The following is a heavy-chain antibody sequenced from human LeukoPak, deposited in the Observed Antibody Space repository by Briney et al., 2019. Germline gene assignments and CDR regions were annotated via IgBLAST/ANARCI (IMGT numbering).Heavy chain of an antibody. CDR3: ARDAVLRYFDPQPYYFDY. D-gene: IGHD3-9*01. Sequence: PSETLSLTCAVYGGSFSGYYWSWIRQPPGKGLEWIGEISHSGSTNYNPSLKSRVTISVDTSKNQFSLKLSSVTAADTAVYYCARDAVLRYFDPQPYYFDYWGQGTLVTVSS. CDR2: ISHSGST. V-gene: IGHV4-34*01. J-gene: IGHJ4*02. CDR1: GGSFSGYY.